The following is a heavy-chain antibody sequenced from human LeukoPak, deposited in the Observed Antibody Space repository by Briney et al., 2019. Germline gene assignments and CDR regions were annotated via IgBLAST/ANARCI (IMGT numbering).Heavy chain of an antibody. CDR1: GFTFSSYA. CDR3: TTKRVGAPAFDY. CDR2: IKSKTDGGTT. Sequence: GGSLRLSCAASGFTFSSYAMNWVRQAPGKGLEWVGRIKSKTDGGTTDYAAPVKGRFTISRDDSKNTLYLQMNSLKTEDTAVYYCTTKRVGAPAFDYWGQGTLVTASS. D-gene: IGHD1-26*01. J-gene: IGHJ4*02. V-gene: IGHV3-15*07.